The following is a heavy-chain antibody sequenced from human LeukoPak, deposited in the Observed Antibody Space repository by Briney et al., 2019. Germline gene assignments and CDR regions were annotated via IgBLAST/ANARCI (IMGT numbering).Heavy chain of an antibody. CDR2: IYYSGST. D-gene: IGHD6-13*01. V-gene: IGHV4-39*07. CDR3: ARGGIAAADY. Sequence: SETLSLTCTVSGGSISSSSYYWGWIRQPPGKGLEWIGSIYYSGSTYYNPSLKSRVTISVDTSKNQFSLKLSSVTAADTAVYYCARGGIAAADYWGQGTLVTVSS. J-gene: IGHJ4*02. CDR1: GGSISSSSYY.